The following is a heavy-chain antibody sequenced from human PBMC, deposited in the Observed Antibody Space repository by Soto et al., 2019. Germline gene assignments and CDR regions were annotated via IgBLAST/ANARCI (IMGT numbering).Heavy chain of an antibody. CDR2: IIPIFGTT. CDR1: GGTFSSYA. D-gene: IGHD6-13*01. CDR3: ARGSAAGNYYYYYGMDV. V-gene: IGHV1-69*01. J-gene: IGHJ6*02. Sequence: QVQLVQSGAEVKKPGSSVKVSCKASGGTFSSYAISWVRQAPGQGLEWMGGIIPIFGTTNYAQKFQGRVTITADESTSTAYMELSSLRSEDTAVYYCARGSAAGNYYYYYGMDVWGQGTTVTVSS.